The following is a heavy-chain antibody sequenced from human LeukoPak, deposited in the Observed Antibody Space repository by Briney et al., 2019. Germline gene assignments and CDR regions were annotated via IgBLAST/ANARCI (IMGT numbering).Heavy chain of an antibody. CDR2: ISAGNNYI. CDR3: TRGNWFDP. CDR1: GAIFNTYT. V-gene: IGHV3-21*06. J-gene: IGHJ5*02. Sequence: RGGSLRLSCTASGAIFNTYTMNWDRQAPGKGLEWVSSISAGNNYIYYADSGKGRFTISIDNSENSLYLQMSSLRADDTAMYYCTRGNWFDPWGQGTLVTVSS.